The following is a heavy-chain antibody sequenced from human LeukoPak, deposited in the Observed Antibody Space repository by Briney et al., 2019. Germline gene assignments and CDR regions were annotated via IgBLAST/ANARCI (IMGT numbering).Heavy chain of an antibody. CDR3: ASRKDSSSWYYFDY. CDR2: INPNSGGT. J-gene: IGHJ4*02. Sequence: ASVKVSCKASGYTFTGYYMHWVRQAPGQGLEWMGWINPNSGGTNYAQKFQGRVTMTRDTSITTSYMELSSLRSDDTAVYYCASRKDSSSWYYFDYWGRGTLVTVSS. D-gene: IGHD6-13*01. V-gene: IGHV1-2*02. CDR1: GYTFTGYY.